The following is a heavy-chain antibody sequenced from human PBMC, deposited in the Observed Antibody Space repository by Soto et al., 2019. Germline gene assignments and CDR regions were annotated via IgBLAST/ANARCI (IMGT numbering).Heavy chain of an antibody. CDR3: ARDGIGGTTFRGYLDY. D-gene: IGHD1-1*01. CDR2: VTSSGDST. CDR1: GFTFSNFA. V-gene: IGHV3-23*01. J-gene: IGHJ4*02. Sequence: GGSLRLSCATSGFTFSNFAMAWFRQAPGRGLEWVSTVTSSGDSTYYADSVRGRFTVSRDKSENTLFLHMSSLRVEDTAVYYCARDGIGGTTFRGYLDYWGQGTLVTVSS.